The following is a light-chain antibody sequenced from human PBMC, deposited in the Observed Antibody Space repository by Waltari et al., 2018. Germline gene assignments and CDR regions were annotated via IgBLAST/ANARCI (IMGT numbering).Light chain of an antibody. J-gene: IGKJ2*01. V-gene: IGKV4-1*01. CDR2: WAS. CDR1: QSVLYSSNNENY. CDR3: QQYYSIPPA. Sequence: DIVMTQSPDSLAVSLGERATINCKSSQSVLYSSNNENYLAWYQQKPGQPPKLLIYWASARTSGVPDRFSGSGSGKDFTLTISSLQAEDVAVYYCQQYYSIPPAFGQGTKLEIQ.